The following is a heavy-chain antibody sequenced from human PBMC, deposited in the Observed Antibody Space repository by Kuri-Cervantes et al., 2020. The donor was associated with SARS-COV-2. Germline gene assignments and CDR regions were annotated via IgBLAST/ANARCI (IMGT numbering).Heavy chain of an antibody. J-gene: IGHJ6*02. CDR2: NIPIFGTA. CDR1: GGTFSSYA. D-gene: IGHD1-1*01. Sequence: SVKVSCKASGGTFSSYAISWVRQAPGQGLEWMGGNIPIFGTANYAQKFQGRVTITADESTSTAYMELSSLRSEDTAVYYCARDLGYVQLERRPYYYGMDVWGQGTTVTVSS. V-gene: IGHV1-69*13. CDR3: ARDLGYVQLERRPYYYGMDV.